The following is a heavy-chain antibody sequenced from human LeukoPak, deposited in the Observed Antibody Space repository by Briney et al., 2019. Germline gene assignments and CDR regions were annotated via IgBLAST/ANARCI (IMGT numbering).Heavy chain of an antibody. CDR2: VSWNSGTI. Sequence: PGGSLRLSCAASGFTFDDYAMFWVRQPPGKGLEWVSGVSWNSGTIGYADSVKGRFTISRDNAKNSLYLQMNSLRAEDTALYSCAILPPSGYSARPDAFDIWGQGPMVTVSS. D-gene: IGHD3-22*01. J-gene: IGHJ3*02. V-gene: IGHV3-9*01. CDR1: GFTFDDYA. CDR3: AILPPSGYSARPDAFDI.